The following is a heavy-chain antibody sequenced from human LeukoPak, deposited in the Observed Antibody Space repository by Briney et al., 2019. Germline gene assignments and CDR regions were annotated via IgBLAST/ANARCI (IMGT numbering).Heavy chain of an antibody. V-gene: IGHV3-33*06. CDR3: AKAGAYGAFNT. Sequence: GGSLRLSCAASGLTFRNYGMHWVRQAPGKGLEWVAVIWYDGSNKYYADSVKGRFTISRDNSKDTLYLQTNSLRAEDTAVYFCAKAGAYGAFNTWGQGTLVTVSS. CDR2: IWYDGSNK. J-gene: IGHJ5*02. CDR1: GLTFRNYG. D-gene: IGHD3-10*01.